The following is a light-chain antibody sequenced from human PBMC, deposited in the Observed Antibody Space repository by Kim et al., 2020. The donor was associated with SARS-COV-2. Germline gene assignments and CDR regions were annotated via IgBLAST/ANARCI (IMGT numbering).Light chain of an antibody. CDR2: AAS. CDR1: QGINID. CDR3: QNYDSAPRT. Sequence: ASVGDRVTITCQASQGINIDLAWYQQKPGNAPELLIYAASTLQSGVPSRFSGSGSGTDFTLTISSLQPEDVATYYCQNYDSAPRTFGEGTKVEIK. V-gene: IGKV1-27*01. J-gene: IGKJ4*01.